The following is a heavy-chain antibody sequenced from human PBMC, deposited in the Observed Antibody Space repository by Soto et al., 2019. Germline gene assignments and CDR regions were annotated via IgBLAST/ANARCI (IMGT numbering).Heavy chain of an antibody. V-gene: IGHV3-33*01. D-gene: IGHD6-13*01. Sequence: QVQLVESGGGVVQPGRSLRLSCAASGFTFSSYGMHWVRQAPGKGLGWVAVIWYDVSNKYYADSVKGRFTISRDNSTNTLYLQMNILLAEDTAVYYCASDFWTPRIAAAGTKLGGGYYYSGMDVLGQGTTVTVSS. CDR3: ASDFWTPRIAAAGTKLGGGYYYSGMDV. CDR2: IWYDVSNK. CDR1: GFTFSSYG. J-gene: IGHJ6*02.